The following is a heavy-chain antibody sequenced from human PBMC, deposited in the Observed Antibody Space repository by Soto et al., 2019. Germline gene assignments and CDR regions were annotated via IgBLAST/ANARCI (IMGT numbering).Heavy chain of an antibody. Sequence: QVQLVQSGAEVKKPGASVKVSCKASGYTFTGYYMHWVRQAPGQGLEWMGWINPNSGGTNYAQKFQGWVTMTRDTSIRTADMGLSRLRSDDTAVYYCATVASPLHYYDSSGYYPNDAFDIWGQGTMVTVSS. CDR1: GYTFTGYY. D-gene: IGHD3-22*01. CDR2: INPNSGGT. J-gene: IGHJ3*02. V-gene: IGHV1-2*04. CDR3: ATVASPLHYYDSSGYYPNDAFDI.